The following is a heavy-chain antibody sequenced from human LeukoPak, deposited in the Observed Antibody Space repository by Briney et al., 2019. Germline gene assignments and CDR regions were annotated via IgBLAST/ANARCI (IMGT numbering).Heavy chain of an antibody. CDR1: GFTFSSYS. D-gene: IGHD6-19*01. J-gene: IGHJ4*02. CDR3: ARGGRIAVAGTFDY. CDR2: ISSSGSTI. V-gene: IGHV3-48*04. Sequence: GGSLRLSCAAPGFTFSSYSMNWVRQAPGKGLEWVSYISSSGSTIYYADSVKGRFTISRDNAKNSLYLQMNSLRAEDTAVYYCARGGRIAVAGTFDYWGQGTLVTVSS.